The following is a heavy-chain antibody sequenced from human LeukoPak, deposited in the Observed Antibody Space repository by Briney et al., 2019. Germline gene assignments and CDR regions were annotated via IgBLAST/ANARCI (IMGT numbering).Heavy chain of an antibody. CDR3: ARERLAGNINYYYYMDV. CDR2: MNPNSGNT. Sequence: ASVKVSCKASGYTFTSYDINWVRQATGQGLEWMGWMNPNSGNTGYAQKFQGRVTMTRDTSISTAYMELSRLRSDDTAVYYCARERLAGNINYYYYMDVWGKGTTVTVSS. V-gene: IGHV1-8*01. CDR1: GYTFTSYD. D-gene: IGHD6-19*01. J-gene: IGHJ6*03.